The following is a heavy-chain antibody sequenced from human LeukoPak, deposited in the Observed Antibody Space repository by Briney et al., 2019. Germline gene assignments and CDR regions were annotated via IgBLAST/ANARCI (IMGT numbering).Heavy chain of an antibody. D-gene: IGHD3-3*01. Sequence: GGSLRLSCAASGFTFSSYAMSWVRQAPGKGLERVSAISGSGGSTYYADSVKGRFTISRDNSKNTLYLQMNSLRAEDTAVYYCAKDPFVYDFWSGYTKPRYYFDYWGQGTLVTVSS. CDR3: AKDPFVYDFWSGYTKPRYYFDY. CDR2: ISGSGGST. CDR1: GFTFSSYA. J-gene: IGHJ4*02. V-gene: IGHV3-23*01.